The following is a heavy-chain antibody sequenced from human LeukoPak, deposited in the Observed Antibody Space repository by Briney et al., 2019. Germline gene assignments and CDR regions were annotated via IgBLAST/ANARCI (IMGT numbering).Heavy chain of an antibody. CDR2: ITPFNGNT. CDR1: GYTFTYRY. CDR3: ARSGWRSSSHGAFDI. J-gene: IGHJ3*02. V-gene: IGHV1-45*02. Sequence: SVKVSCKASGYTFTYRYLHWVRQAPGQALEWMGWITPFNGNTNYAQKFQDRVTITRDRSMSAAYMELSSLRSEDTAMYYCARSGWRSSSHGAFDIWGQGTMVTVSS. D-gene: IGHD6-6*01.